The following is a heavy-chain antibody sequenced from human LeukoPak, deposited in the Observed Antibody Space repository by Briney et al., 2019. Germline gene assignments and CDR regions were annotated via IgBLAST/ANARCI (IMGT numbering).Heavy chain of an antibody. Sequence: SETLSLTCTVSGGSISSYYWSWIRQPPGKGLEWIGYTYYSGSTNYNPSLKSRVTISVDTSKNQFSLNLSSVTAADTAVYYCARGYCSGGSCYSPPQYYYYYMDVWGKGTTVTVSS. CDR1: GGSISSYY. D-gene: IGHD2-15*01. J-gene: IGHJ6*03. CDR3: ARGYCSGGSCYSPPQYYYYYMDV. V-gene: IGHV4-59*01. CDR2: TYYSGST.